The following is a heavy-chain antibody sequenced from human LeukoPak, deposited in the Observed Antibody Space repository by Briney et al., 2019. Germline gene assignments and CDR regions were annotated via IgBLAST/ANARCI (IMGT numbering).Heavy chain of an antibody. V-gene: IGHV1-69*05. Sequence: SVKVSCKASGGTFSSYAISWVRQAPGQGLEWTGGIIPIFGTANYAQKFQGRVTITTDESTSTAYMELSSLRSEDTAVYYCARTTLGSSWYYYYYMDVWGKGTTVTVSS. CDR2: IIPIFGTA. CDR3: ARTTLGSSWYYYYYMDV. J-gene: IGHJ6*03. D-gene: IGHD6-13*01. CDR1: GGTFSSYA.